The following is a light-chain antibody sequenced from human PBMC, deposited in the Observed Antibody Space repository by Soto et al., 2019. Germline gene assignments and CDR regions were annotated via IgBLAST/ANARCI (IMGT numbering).Light chain of an antibody. CDR1: QSVSSN. Sequence: EIVMTQSPATLSVSPGERATLSCRASQSVSSNLAWYQQKPGQAPRLLIYGVSTRATGIPARFSGSRSGTEFTLTISSLQSEDFAVYYCQQYNNWRGTFGQGTKVEIK. V-gene: IGKV3-15*01. J-gene: IGKJ1*01. CDR3: QQYNNWRGT. CDR2: GVS.